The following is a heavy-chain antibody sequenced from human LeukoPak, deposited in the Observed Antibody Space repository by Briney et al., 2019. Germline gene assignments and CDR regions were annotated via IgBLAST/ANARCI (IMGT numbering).Heavy chain of an antibody. CDR1: GFTFSRNS. Sequence: GGSLRLSCAASGFTFSRNSMNWVRQAPGKGLEWVSSISTSSSYIYYADSVKGRFTISRDNAKNTMYLQMNSLRAEDTAVYYCASVFGSWGQGFLVTVSS. V-gene: IGHV3-21*01. CDR2: ISTSSSYI. J-gene: IGHJ4*02. CDR3: ASVFGS.